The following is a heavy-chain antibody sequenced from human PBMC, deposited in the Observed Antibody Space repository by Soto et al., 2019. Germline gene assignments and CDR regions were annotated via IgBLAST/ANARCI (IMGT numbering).Heavy chain of an antibody. D-gene: IGHD3-3*01. CDR2: IYSGGST. CDR3: ARTLPDFWSGYYTIPPYYFDY. Sequence: PGGSLRLSCAASGFTVSSNYMSWVRQAPGKGLEWVSVIYSGGSTYYADSVKGRFTISRDNSKNTLYLQTNSLRAEDTAVYYCARTLPDFWSGYYTIPPYYFDYWGQGTLVTVSS. CDR1: GFTVSSNY. J-gene: IGHJ4*02. V-gene: IGHV3-53*01.